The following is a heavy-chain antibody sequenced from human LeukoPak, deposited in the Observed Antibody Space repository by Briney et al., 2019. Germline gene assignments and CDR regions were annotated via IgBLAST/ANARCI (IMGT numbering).Heavy chain of an antibody. CDR3: ARRRSRGPIDY. D-gene: IGHD3-10*01. V-gene: IGHV3-53*01. CDR1: GFNVSSSY. Sequence: GGSLRLSRAASGFNVSSSYMAWVRQAPGKGLEWVSISYSGGSTFYADSVMGRFVISKDSSKNTLFLQMNSLRPDDTAFYYCARRRSRGPIDYWGRGTLVTVSS. CDR2: SYSGGST. J-gene: IGHJ4*02.